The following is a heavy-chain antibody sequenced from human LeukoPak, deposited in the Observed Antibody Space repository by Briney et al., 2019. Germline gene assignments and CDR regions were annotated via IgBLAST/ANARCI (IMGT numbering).Heavy chain of an antibody. Sequence: GGSLRLSCAASGFTFSSYSMNWVRQAPGKGLEWVSYISSSSSTIYYADSVKGRFTISRDNAKNSLYLQMNSLRAEDTAVYYCARDGSPYYYDSSGPFDYWGQGTLVTVSS. D-gene: IGHD3-22*01. J-gene: IGHJ4*02. CDR1: GFTFSSYS. CDR2: ISSSSSTI. V-gene: IGHV3-48*01. CDR3: ARDGSPYYYDSSGPFDY.